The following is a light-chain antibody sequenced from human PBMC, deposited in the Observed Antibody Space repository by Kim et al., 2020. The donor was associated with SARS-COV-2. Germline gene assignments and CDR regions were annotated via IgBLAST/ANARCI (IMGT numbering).Light chain of an antibody. J-gene: IGLJ2*01. CDR2: EVS. Sequence: GQSVTSSSTGTSSDVGAYNYISWYLQHPGKAPKLIIYEVSKRPSGVPDRFFGSKSGNTASLTVSGLQAEDEADYYCSSYAGSNNVIFGGGTKLTVL. CDR1: SSDVGAYNY. V-gene: IGLV2-8*03. CDR3: SSYAGSNNVI.